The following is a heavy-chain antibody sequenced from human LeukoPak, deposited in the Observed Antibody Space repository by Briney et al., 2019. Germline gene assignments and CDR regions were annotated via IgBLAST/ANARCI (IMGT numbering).Heavy chain of an antibody. D-gene: IGHD3-22*01. Sequence: GGSLRLSCAVSGITLSNYGMTWVRQAPGKGLEWVAGLSGSGGSTSYAGSVKGRFTISRDNAKNTLYLQMNSLRAEDTAVYFCAKRGVVIRVILVGFHKEAYYFDSWGQGVLVTVSS. V-gene: IGHV3-23*01. CDR1: GITLSNYG. CDR2: LSGSGGST. J-gene: IGHJ4*02. CDR3: AKRGVVIRVILVGFHKEAYYFDS.